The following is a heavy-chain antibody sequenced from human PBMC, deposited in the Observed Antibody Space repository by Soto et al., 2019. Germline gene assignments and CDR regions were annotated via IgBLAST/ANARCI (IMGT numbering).Heavy chain of an antibody. J-gene: IGHJ6*02. D-gene: IGHD3-22*01. CDR2: IWYDGSNK. CDR1: GFTFSSYG. V-gene: IGHV3-33*01. Sequence: QVQLVESGGGVVQPGRSLRLSCAASGFTFSSYGMHWVRQAPGKGLEWVAVIWYDGSNKYYADSVKGRFTISRDNSKNTLYLQMNSLRAEDTAVYYCARDKPEVGDSMFYYYYYGMDVWGQGTTVTVSS. CDR3: ARDKPEVGDSMFYYYYYGMDV.